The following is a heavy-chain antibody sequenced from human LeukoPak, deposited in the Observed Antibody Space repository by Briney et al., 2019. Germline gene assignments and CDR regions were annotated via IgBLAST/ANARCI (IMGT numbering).Heavy chain of an antibody. D-gene: IGHD3-22*01. CDR2: ICRGGTT. Sequence: QPGGSLTLPCTPSGFPDSSNYMSWARQAPGKGLEWVSVICRGGTTYYAGSVEIRFTISRDSSKNTREIQMNSRRAEDSAVYYCTKGDITMIPEGGEGTLVTVSS. J-gene: IGHJ4*02. CDR1: GFPDSSNY. V-gene: IGHV3-53*01. CDR3: TKGDITMIPE.